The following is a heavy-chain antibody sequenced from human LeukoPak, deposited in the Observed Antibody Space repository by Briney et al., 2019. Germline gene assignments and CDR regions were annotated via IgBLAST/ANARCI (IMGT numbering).Heavy chain of an antibody. CDR3: ARDPQSSRDV. Sequence: GRSLRLSCAASGFTFSSHGFHWVRQAPGKGLEWVAAIWFDGSKQCYADSVKGRFTVSRDNSKNTLYLQMNSLRADDTAVYYCARDPQSSRDVWGQGTTVTVSS. J-gene: IGHJ6*02. CDR1: GFTFSSHG. V-gene: IGHV3-33*01. CDR2: IWFDGSKQ.